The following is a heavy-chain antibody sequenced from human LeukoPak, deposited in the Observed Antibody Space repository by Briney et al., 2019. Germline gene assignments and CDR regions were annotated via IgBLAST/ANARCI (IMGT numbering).Heavy chain of an antibody. J-gene: IGHJ4*02. CDR2: INGNGGGT. CDR1: GFTFSSYA. D-gene: IGHD3-22*01. Sequence: GGSLRLSCAASGFTFSSYAMSWVRQAPGKGLEWVSGINGNGGGTYYADSVKGRFTISRDNSDNTLYLQMNSLRAEDTAVYYCAKDRPNYYGSNGHYYKLNGDCWGQGTLVTVSS. V-gene: IGHV3-23*01. CDR3: AKDRPNYYGSNGHYYKLNGDC.